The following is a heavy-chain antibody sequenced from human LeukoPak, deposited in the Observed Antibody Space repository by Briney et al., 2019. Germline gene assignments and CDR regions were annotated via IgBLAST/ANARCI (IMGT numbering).Heavy chain of an antibody. J-gene: IGHJ4*02. CDR3: ASAGWFGESDYFDY. Sequence: ASVKVSCKASGYTFISYGISWVRQAPGQGLEWMGWVSAYADDTNYVQKFQGRVTMTTDTSTSTAYMELRSLRSDDTAVYYCASAGWFGESDYFDYWGQGTLVTVSS. D-gene: IGHD3-10*01. CDR1: GYTFISYG. V-gene: IGHV1-18*01. CDR2: VSAYADDT.